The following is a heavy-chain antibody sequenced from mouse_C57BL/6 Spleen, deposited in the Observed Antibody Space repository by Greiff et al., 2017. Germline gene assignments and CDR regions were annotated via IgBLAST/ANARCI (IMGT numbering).Heavy chain of an antibody. CDR1: GYTFTSYW. CDR3: APGEYGSYFGY. V-gene: IGHV1-53*01. Sequence: QVQLQQPGPELVKPGASVKLSCKASGYTFTSYWMHWVKQRPGQGLEWIGNINPSNGGTNYNEKFKSKATLTVDKSSSTADMQHSSLTSEDSAVYYGAPGEYGSYFGYWGQGTTLTVSS. CDR2: INPSNGGT. D-gene: IGHD1-1*01. J-gene: IGHJ2*01.